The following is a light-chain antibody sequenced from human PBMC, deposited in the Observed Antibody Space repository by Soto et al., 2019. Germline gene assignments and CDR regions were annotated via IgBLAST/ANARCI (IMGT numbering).Light chain of an antibody. CDR1: SRDLGRSNS. Sequence: QSALTQPRSVSGSPGQSVTISCTGTSRDLGRSNSVSWYQQHPGKAPRLIIYDVSQRPSGVPDRFSASKVGNTASLTSSWLQAEDEADYHCCSYVGGYSFVFFGGGTKVTVL. CDR2: DVS. CDR3: CSYVGGYSFVF. V-gene: IGLV2-11*01. J-gene: IGLJ2*01.